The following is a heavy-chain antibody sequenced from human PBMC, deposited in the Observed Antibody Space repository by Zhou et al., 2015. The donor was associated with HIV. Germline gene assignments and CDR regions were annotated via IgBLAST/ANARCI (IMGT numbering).Heavy chain of an antibody. V-gene: IGHV3-53*01. J-gene: IGHJ4*02. D-gene: IGHD3-16*02. CDR3: AKDPGPGMVTFGGLIGPYFFDN. CDR2: IYRGGST. CDR1: GFSVSSNY. Sequence: EVQLVESGGGLIQPGGSLRLSCAASGFSVSSNYMSWVRQAPGKGLESVSVIYRGGSTHYADSVRGRFIISRDNSKNTLYLQMNSLRAEDTATYYCAKDPGPGMVTFGGLIGPYFFDNWAREPWSPSPQ.